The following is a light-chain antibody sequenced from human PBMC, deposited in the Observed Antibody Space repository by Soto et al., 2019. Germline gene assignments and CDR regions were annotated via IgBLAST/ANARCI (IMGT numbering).Light chain of an antibody. CDR2: DAS. CDR1: QSVSNW. J-gene: IGKJ3*01. V-gene: IGKV1-5*01. CDR3: KQGKSXPFT. Sequence: DIQITQSPSTRSASVGARVTMTCRASQSVSNWLAWYQQKPGKAPKLLIYDASTLEGGVPSRFSGSGYGTDFTLTISSLQPEDFATYYAKQGKSXPFTCGPGTKV.